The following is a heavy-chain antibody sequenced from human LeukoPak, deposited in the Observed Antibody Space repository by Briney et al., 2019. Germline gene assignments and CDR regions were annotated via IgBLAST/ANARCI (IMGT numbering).Heavy chain of an antibody. D-gene: IGHD2-21*02. CDR3: ARDVGGGDTFDY. J-gene: IGHJ4*02. Sequence: GGSLRLSCAASGFTFSLYTMHWVGEAPGKGLEWVAVISYDGSDKYYADSVKGRFTISRENSKKSMFLQMNSLRAEDTAVYFCARDVGGGDTFDYWGQGTLVTVSS. V-gene: IGHV3-30*04. CDR1: GFTFSLYT. CDR2: ISYDGSDK.